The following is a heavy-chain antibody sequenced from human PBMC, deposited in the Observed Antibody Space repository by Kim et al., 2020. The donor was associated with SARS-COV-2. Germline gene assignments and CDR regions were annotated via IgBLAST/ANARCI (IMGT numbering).Heavy chain of an antibody. CDR1: GYTFTSYG. CDR3: ARDPPPWSSSWTHYYYGMDV. D-gene: IGHD6-13*01. CDR2: ISAYNGNT. J-gene: IGHJ6*02. V-gene: IGHV1-18*04. Sequence: ASVKVSCKASGYTFTSYGISWVRQAPGQGLEWMGWISAYNGNTNYAQKLQGRVTMTTDTSTSTAYMELRSLRSDDTAVYYCARDPPPWSSSWTHYYYGMDVWGQGTTVTVSS.